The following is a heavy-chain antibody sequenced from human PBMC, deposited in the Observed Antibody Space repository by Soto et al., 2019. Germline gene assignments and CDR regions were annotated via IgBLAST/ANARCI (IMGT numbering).Heavy chain of an antibody. V-gene: IGHV1-69*01. Sequence: QVQLVQSGAEVKKPGSSVKVSCKASGGTFSSYAISWVRQAPGQGLEWMGGIIPIFGTAHYAQKFQGRVTITADESTSTAYRELSSLRSEDTAVYYCARVLPDSSGYYLPTITWFAPWGQGTLVTVSS. CDR2: IIPIFGTA. D-gene: IGHD3-22*01. J-gene: IGHJ5*02. CDR3: ARVLPDSSGYYLPTITWFAP. CDR1: GGTFSSYA.